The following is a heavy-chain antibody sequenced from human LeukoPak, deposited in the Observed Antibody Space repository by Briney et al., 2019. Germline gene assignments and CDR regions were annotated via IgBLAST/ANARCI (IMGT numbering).Heavy chain of an antibody. CDR1: GYTFTSQG. CDR3: ARDTMVTSNWFDP. V-gene: IGHV1-18*01. J-gene: IGHJ5*02. D-gene: IGHD4-17*01. Sequence: ASVEVSCKASGYTFTSQGITWVRQAPGQRLEWLGWISAYNGNTEYAEKFQGRVTMTTDTSTSTAYMELRSLGSDDTAVYYCARDTMVTSNWFDPWGQGTLVTVSS. CDR2: ISAYNGNT.